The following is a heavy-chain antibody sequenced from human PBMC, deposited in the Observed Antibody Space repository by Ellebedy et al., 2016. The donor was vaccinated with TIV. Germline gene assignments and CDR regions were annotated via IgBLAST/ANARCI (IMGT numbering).Heavy chain of an antibody. CDR3: ARYAAGWNWFDP. J-gene: IGHJ5*02. V-gene: IGHV1-18*01. CDR1: GYTFTTYG. D-gene: IGHD5-24*01. Sequence: ASVKVSXXASGYTFTTYGISWVRQAPGQGLEWMGWISAYNGHAIYAPNLQGRVTMTTDTSTTTAYMDLRSLTSDDTAVYYCARYAAGWNWFDPWGQGTMVTVSS. CDR2: ISAYNGHA.